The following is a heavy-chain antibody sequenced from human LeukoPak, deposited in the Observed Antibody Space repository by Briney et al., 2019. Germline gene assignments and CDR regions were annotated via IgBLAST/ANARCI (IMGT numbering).Heavy chain of an antibody. CDR3: ARKGGTRGPLNY. J-gene: IGHJ4*02. CDR1: GFTFSNYG. V-gene: IGHV3-7*01. D-gene: IGHD2-8*01. CDR2: IKQDGSET. Sequence: GESLRLSCAASGFTFSNYGMSWVRQAPGKGLEWVADIKQDGSETYYVDSVKGRFTISRDNAKNSLFLQMNSLTAEDTAVYYCARKGGTRGPLNYWGQGTLVTVSS.